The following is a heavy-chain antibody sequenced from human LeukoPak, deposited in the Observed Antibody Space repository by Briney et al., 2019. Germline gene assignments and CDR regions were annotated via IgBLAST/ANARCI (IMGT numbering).Heavy chain of an antibody. V-gene: IGHV4-4*07. D-gene: IGHD4-11*01. J-gene: IGHJ3*02. CDR2: IYTDGST. Sequence: SETLSLTCTVSGGSISSYYWSWIRQPAGKGLEWIGRIYTDGSTDYNPSLKSRLTMSVDTSKNQFSLKLSSVTAADTAAYYCARTTAGHVAFDIWGQGTMVTVSS. CDR1: GGSISSYY. CDR3: ARTTAGHVAFDI.